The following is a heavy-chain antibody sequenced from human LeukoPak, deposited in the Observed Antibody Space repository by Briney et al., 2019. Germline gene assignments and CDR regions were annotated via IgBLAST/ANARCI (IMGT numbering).Heavy chain of an antibody. D-gene: IGHD1-1*01. V-gene: IGHV3-74*01. CDR3: ATLRRTGMEDS. CDR2: ISTDGSGT. Sequence: QPGRSLRLSCAASGFTFSSYWMHWVRQVPGKGLVWVSRISTDGSGTSYADSVKGRFTISRDNAKNMLYLQMTSLRADDTAVYFCATLRRTGMEDSWGQGTLVTVST. J-gene: IGHJ4*02. CDR1: GFTFSSYW.